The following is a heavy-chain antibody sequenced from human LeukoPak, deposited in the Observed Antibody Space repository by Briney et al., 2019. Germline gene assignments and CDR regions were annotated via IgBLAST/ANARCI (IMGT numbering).Heavy chain of an antibody. CDR1: GGTFSSYA. D-gene: IGHD3-9*01. CDR3: ARSYRDYDILTGYYARFDY. CDR2: IIPIFGTA. J-gene: IGHJ4*02. V-gene: IGHV1-69*13. Sequence: GASVKVSCKASGGTFSSYAISWVRQAPGQRLEWMGGIIPIFGTANYTQKFQVRVTITADGSTSTAYMELSSLRSEDTAVYYCARSYRDYDILTGYYARFDYWGQGTLVTVSS.